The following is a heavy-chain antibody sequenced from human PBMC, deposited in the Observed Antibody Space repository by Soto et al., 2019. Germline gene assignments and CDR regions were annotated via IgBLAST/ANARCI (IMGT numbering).Heavy chain of an antibody. D-gene: IGHD5-18*01. CDR1: GFTFSSYA. Sequence: GGSLRLSCAASGFTFSSYAMSWVRQAPGKGLEWVSAISGSGGSTYYADSVKGRFTISRDNSKNTLYLQMNSLRAEDTAVYYCAKDPRIQLWLYHFDYWGQGTLVTVSS. CDR3: AKDPRIQLWLYHFDY. V-gene: IGHV3-23*01. J-gene: IGHJ4*02. CDR2: ISGSGGST.